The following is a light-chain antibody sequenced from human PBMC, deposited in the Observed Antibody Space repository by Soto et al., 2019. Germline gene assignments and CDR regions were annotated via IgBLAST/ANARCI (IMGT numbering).Light chain of an antibody. Sequence: EIVLTQSPGTLSLSPGERATLSCRASQSISSSYLAWYQQKPGQAPRLLIYGVSSRATGIPDRFSGSGSGTDFTLTISRLEPEDFAVYYCQQYDSAPRTFGGGTTVEIK. CDR1: QSISSSY. CDR3: QQYDSAPRT. CDR2: GVS. J-gene: IGKJ4*01. V-gene: IGKV3-20*01.